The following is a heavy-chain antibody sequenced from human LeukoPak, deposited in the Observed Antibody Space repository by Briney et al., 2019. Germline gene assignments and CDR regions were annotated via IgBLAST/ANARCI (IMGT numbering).Heavy chain of an antibody. CDR2: IWNDGSHE. V-gene: IGHV3-33*06. J-gene: IGHJ4*02. CDR3: AKDATEYGDSHFDC. D-gene: IGHD4-17*01. Sequence: GGSLRLSRAASGFTFSSYGMHWVRQAPGKGLEWVAVIWNDGSHEYYADSEKGRFTISRDNSRNTVYLQMSDLRGEDTAVYYCAKDATEYGDSHFDCWGQGSLVTVSS. CDR1: GFTFSSYG.